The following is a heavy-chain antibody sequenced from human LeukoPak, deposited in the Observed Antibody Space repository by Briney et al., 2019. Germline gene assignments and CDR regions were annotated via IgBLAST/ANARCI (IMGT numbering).Heavy chain of an antibody. D-gene: IGHD6-13*01. CDR2: FIYSGST. V-gene: IGHV4-39*07. CDR1: GGSISSSSYY. CDR3: ARDDPYSSSWTGPDWFDP. J-gene: IGHJ5*02. Sequence: SETLSLTCTVSGGSISSSSYYWGWIRQPPGKGLGWIGSFIYSGSTYYNPSLKSRVTISVDTSKNQFSLKLSSVTAADTAVYYCARDDPYSSSWTGPDWFDPWGQGTLVTVSS.